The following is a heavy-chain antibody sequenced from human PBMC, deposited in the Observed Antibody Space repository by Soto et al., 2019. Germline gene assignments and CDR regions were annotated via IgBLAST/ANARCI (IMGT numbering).Heavy chain of an antibody. CDR1: GASMTTYD. D-gene: IGHD3-22*01. V-gene: IGHV4-59*01. CDR3: TKSGGGYVDSGYYGGDYDS. J-gene: IGHJ4*02. Sequence: AGLLSLTVTVSGASMTTYDWAWIRKAPGKGRQNIGNISYRGTTTYTPALKSRDTISVDTSKTQSSLRLTSVTSADTALYYCTKSGGGYVDSGYYGGDYDSWGRGTLVTVS. CDR2: ISYRGTT.